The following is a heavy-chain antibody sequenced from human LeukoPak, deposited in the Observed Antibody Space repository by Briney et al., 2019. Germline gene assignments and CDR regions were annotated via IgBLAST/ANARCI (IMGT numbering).Heavy chain of an antibody. Sequence: GASVKVSCKASGYTFTSYDINWVRQATGQGLEWMGWMNPNSGNTGYAQKFQGRVTITRNTSISTAYMELSSLRSEDTAVYYCARGPIFRQVPAAYDYYYYYMDVWGKGTTVTVSS. V-gene: IGHV1-8*03. CDR3: ARGPIFRQVPAAYDYYYYYMDV. CDR1: GYTFTSYD. CDR2: MNPNSGNT. J-gene: IGHJ6*03. D-gene: IGHD2-2*01.